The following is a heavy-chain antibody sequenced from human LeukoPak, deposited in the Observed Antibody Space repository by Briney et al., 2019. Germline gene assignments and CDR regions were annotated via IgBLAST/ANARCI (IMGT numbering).Heavy chain of an antibody. CDR1: GFTFNTYA. CDR2: ISYDGGKK. J-gene: IGHJ4*02. Sequence: PGRSLRLSCGASGFTFNTYAMHWVRQAPGKGLEWVAVISYDGGKKTYADSVEGRFTISRDNSKNTLYLQMNSLRAEDTAVYYCARVAAITNHFDYWGQGTLVTVSS. V-gene: IGHV3-30-3*01. D-gene: IGHD3-16*01. CDR3: ARVAAITNHFDY.